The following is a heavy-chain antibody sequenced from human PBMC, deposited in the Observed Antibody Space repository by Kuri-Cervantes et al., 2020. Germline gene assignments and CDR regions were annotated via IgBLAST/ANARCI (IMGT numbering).Heavy chain of an antibody. V-gene: IGHV4-34*01. CDR3: ARGSGWYGY. J-gene: IGHJ4*02. CDR1: GGSLSDYS. CDR2: INHSGSI. D-gene: IGHD6-19*01. Sequence: SETLSLTCAVYGGSLSDYSCSWIRQAPGKGLEWIGEINHSGSINYNPSLKSRVTISEDTSKNQFSLKLNSVTAADTAVYYCARGSGWYGYWGQGTLVTVSS.